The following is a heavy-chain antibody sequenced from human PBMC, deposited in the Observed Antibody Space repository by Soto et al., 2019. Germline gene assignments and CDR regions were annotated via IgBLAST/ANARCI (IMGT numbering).Heavy chain of an antibody. CDR2: IIPLFGSP. CDR1: GGTFMNYD. CDR3: AWTLAFCGGNCYLPNFDT. D-gene: IGHD2-21*01. Sequence: QVQLVQSGTEVQKPGSSVKLSCKTSGGTFMNYDISWVRQAPGQGLEWMGGIIPLFGSPHYSPKVEGRVTITADEVSTTAQLELSSLRFDDTAVYFCAWTLAFCGGNCYLPNFDTWGQGTLVIVSS. J-gene: IGHJ4*02. V-gene: IGHV1-69*01.